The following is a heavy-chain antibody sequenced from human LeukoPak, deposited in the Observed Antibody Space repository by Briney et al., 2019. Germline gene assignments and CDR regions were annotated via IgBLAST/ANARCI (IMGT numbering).Heavy chain of an antibody. CDR2: ISYDGSNE. CDR3: AKGSQWELFDY. Sequence: PGGSLRLSCAASGFTFSSYGMHWVRRAPGKGLEWVAVISYDGSNEYYADSVKGRFTISRDNSKNTLYLQMNSLRAEDTAVYYCAKGSQWELFDYWGQGTLVTVSS. V-gene: IGHV3-30*18. D-gene: IGHD1-26*01. CDR1: GFTFSSYG. J-gene: IGHJ4*02.